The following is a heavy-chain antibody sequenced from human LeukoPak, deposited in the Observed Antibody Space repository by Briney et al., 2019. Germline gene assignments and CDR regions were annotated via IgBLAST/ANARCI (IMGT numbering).Heavy chain of an antibody. CDR1: GGTFSSYA. V-gene: IGHV1-69*05. D-gene: IGHD3-3*01. CDR3: ARGGDDFWTTFYFDY. CDR2: IIPIFGTA. J-gene: IGHJ4*02. Sequence: SVKVSCKASGGTFSSYAISWVRQAPGQGLEWMGGIIPIFGTANYAQKFQGRVTITTDESTSTAYMELSSLRSEDTAVYYCARGGDDFWTTFYFDYWGQGTLVTVSS.